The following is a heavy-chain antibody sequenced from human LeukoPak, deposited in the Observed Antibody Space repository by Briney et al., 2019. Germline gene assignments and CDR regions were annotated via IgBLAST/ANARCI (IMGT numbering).Heavy chain of an antibody. D-gene: IGHD3-10*01. CDR1: GYTFTGYY. CDR2: INPNSGGT. V-gene: IGHV1-2*03. Sequence: LGASVKVSCKASGYTFTGYYIHWVRQAPGQGPEWMGWINPNSGGTNYAQKFQGRVTVTRDTSISTAYMELSRLRSDDTAVYYCARLSGSYYGFDYWGQGTLVTVSS. J-gene: IGHJ4*02. CDR3: ARLSGSYYGFDY.